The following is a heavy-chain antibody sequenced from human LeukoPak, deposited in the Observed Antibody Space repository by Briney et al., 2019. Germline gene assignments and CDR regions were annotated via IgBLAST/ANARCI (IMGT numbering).Heavy chain of an antibody. D-gene: IGHD6-25*01. Sequence: GGSLRLSCAASGFSFVNYHMNWVREAPGKGLEWVSSISSSSRYIYYGDSVKGRFFISRDNAKNSLYLQMDSLRAEDTAVYYCARERYSHLEAAASADHWGQGTLVTVSS. CDR2: ISSSSRYI. J-gene: IGHJ5*02. CDR1: GFSFVNYH. CDR3: ARERYSHLEAAASADH. V-gene: IGHV3-21*01.